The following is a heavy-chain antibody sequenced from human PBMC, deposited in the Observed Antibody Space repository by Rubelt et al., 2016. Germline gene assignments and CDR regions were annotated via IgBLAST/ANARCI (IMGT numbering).Heavy chain of an antibody. CDR1: GFTFSSYG. J-gene: IGHJ6*02. CDR2: VWYDGSNK. Sequence: QVQLVESGGGVVQPGRSLRLSCAASGFTFSSYGMHWVRQAPGKGLEWVAVVWYDGSNKYYADSVKGRFTISRDNSKNTLYLQMNSLRDEDTAVYYCASQVGGAAAGTVYYYYGMDVWGQGTTVTVSS. CDR3: ASQVGGAAAGTVYYYYGMDV. D-gene: IGHD6-13*01. V-gene: IGHV3-33*01.